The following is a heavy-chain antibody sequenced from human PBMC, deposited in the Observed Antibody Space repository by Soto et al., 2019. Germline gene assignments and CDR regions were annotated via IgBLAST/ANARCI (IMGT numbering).Heavy chain of an antibody. J-gene: IGHJ6*02. CDR3: ARAVDCPTATCWDAVHYYNIEL. Sequence: SETLSLTCFVSGDSINNTYWWSWVRQAPEKGLEWIGEIYHTGGRSYMPSLRGRITLSVDTSKNQFSLKLTSVTAADTAMYYCARAVDCPTATCWDAVHYYNIELWVQGTAVTGSS. D-gene: IGHD3-9*01. CDR2: IYHTGGR. CDR1: GDSINNTYW. V-gene: IGHV4-4*02.